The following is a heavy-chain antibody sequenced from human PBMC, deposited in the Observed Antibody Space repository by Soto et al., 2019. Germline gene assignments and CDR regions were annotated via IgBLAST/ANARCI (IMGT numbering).Heavy chain of an antibody. V-gene: IGHV5-51*01. Sequence: GESLKISFKGPGHLLNNHWIGWVLQMPGKGLEWLGIIVPSDSDTRYSPSFQGQVTMSADKSMTTAYLQWSSLKASDNAMYYCARGYRSFADDGFDIWGQGTMVTISS. CDR3: ARGYRSFADDGFDI. CDR2: IVPSDSDT. D-gene: IGHD5-12*01. J-gene: IGHJ3*02. CDR1: GHLLNNHW.